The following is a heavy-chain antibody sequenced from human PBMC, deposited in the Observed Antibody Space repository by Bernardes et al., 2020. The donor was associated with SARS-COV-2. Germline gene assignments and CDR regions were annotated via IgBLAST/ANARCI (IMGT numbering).Heavy chain of an antibody. Sequence: GGSLRLFCAASGFTFSTYEMHWVRTAPGKGLEWVSYISSSGTTIDYADSVRGRFTISRDNAKNSLYLQMNSLRVEDTAVYYCAGTGDLYWGQGTLVTVSS. CDR1: GFTFSTYE. CDR2: ISSSGTTI. V-gene: IGHV3-48*03. D-gene: IGHD7-27*01. CDR3: AGTGDLY. J-gene: IGHJ4*02.